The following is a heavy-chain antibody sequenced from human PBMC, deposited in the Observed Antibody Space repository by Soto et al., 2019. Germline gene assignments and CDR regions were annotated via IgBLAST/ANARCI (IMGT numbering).Heavy chain of an antibody. CDR1: GYTFSSYA. V-gene: IGHV1-3*01. J-gene: IGHJ4*02. Sequence: GAAVKVSCKASGYTFSSYAMHWVRQAPGQRLEWMGWINAGYGNTKSSQKFQDRVTISRDTSASTAYMELTSLRSEDTAVYYCARDTGDGTFDFWGQGTLVTVS. D-gene: IGHD7-27*01. CDR2: INAGYGNT. CDR3: ARDTGDGTFDF.